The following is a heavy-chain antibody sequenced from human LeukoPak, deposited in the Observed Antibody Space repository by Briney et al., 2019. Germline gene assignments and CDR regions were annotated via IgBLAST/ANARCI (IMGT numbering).Heavy chain of an antibody. CDR3: AKAENGISPDY. CDR2: IRYDGSNK. V-gene: IGHV3-30*02. J-gene: IGHJ4*02. CDR1: GFTFSSYG. D-gene: IGHD2-8*01. Sequence: GGSLRLSCAASGFTFSSYGMHWVRQAPGKGLEWVAFIRYDGSNKYYADSVKGRFTISRDNSKNTLYLQMNSLRAEDTAVYYCAKAENGISPDYWGQGTLVTVSS.